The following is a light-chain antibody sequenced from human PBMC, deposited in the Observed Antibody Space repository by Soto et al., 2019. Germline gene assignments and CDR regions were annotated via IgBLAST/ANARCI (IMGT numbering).Light chain of an antibody. CDR3: SSNAGSTTYV. J-gene: IGLJ1*01. V-gene: IGLV2-23*01. CDR1: SSDVGTDRL. Sequence: QSALTQPASVSGSPGQSITISCTGTSSDVGTDRLVSWYQQHPGKAPKLVIYEGDKRPSGVSNRFSGSKSGNTASLTISGLQVEDEADYYCSSNAGSTTYVFGTGTKVTVL. CDR2: EGD.